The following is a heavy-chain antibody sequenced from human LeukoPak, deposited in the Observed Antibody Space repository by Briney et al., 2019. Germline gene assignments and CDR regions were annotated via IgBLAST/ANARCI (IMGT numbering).Heavy chain of an antibody. CDR3: ARASFKYSSLSVDY. CDR1: GFTFSSYA. Sequence: GGSLRLSCAASGFTFSSYAMHWVRQAPGKGLEWVAVISYDGSNKYYADSVKGRFTISRDNSKNTLYLQMNSLRAEDTAVYYCARASFKYSSLSVDYWGQGTLVTVSS. CDR2: ISYDGSNK. V-gene: IGHV3-30-3*01. D-gene: IGHD6-6*01. J-gene: IGHJ4*02.